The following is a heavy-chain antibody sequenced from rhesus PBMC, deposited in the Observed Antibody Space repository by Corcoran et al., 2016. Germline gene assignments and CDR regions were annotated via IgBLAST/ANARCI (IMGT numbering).Heavy chain of an antibody. D-gene: IGHD1-44*02. J-gene: IGHJ4*01. Sequence: QVQLQESGPGLVKPSETLSLTCAVSGGSISDSYRWSWIRQPPGKGLEWIGYVYGSSTSTNYNPSLKSRVTISKDTSKTQFSLKLSSVTAADTAVYYCARKGRPLDYWGQGVLVTVSS. V-gene: IGHV4S10*01. CDR1: GGSISDSYR. CDR2: VYGSSTST. CDR3: ARKGRPLDY.